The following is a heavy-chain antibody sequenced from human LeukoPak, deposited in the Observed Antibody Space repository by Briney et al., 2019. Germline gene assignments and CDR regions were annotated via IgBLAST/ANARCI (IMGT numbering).Heavy chain of an antibody. CDR2: INPKSGGA. V-gene: IGHV1-2*06. D-gene: IGHD1-1*01. Sequence: ASVKVSCKTSGYTFTGYYIHWVRQAPGQGLEWMGRINPKSGGANFAQKYQGRVTMTRDTSIGTAYMELNRLTSDDTAVFYCARGYDGDYWGQGTLVTVSS. J-gene: IGHJ4*02. CDR1: GYTFTGYY. CDR3: ARGYDGDY.